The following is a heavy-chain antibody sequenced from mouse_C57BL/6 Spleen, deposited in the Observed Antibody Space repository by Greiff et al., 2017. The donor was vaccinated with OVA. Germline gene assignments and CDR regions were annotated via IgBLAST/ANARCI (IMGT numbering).Heavy chain of an antibody. Sequence: EVQRVESGGGLVKPGGSLKLSCAASGFTFSSYAMSWVRQTPEKRLEWVATISDGGSYTYYPDNVKGRFTISRDNAKNNLYLQMSHLKSEDTAMYYCAREKYYDSFMDYWGQGTSVTVSS. V-gene: IGHV5-4*01. D-gene: IGHD2-4*01. CDR1: GFTFSSYA. CDR3: AREKYYDSFMDY. CDR2: ISDGGSYT. J-gene: IGHJ4*01.